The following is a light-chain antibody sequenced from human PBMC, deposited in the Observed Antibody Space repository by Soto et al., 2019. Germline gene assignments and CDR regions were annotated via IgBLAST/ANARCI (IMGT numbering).Light chain of an antibody. CDR2: ATS. CDR1: QTIADS. CDR3: QQTYSIPRT. Sequence: DIQMTQSPSSLSASVGARVTISCRASQTIADSLNWYQQKPGKAPNLLIYATSTLQSGVPSRFSGSGSGTDFTLTISSLQLEDFATYYCQQTYSIPRTFGQRSKA. J-gene: IGKJ1*01. V-gene: IGKV1-39*01.